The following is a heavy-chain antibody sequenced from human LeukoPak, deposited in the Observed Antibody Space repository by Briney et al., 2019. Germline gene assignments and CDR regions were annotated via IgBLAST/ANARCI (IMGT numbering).Heavy chain of an antibody. D-gene: IGHD2-15*01. J-gene: IGHJ5*02. CDR2: IRYDGSNK. CDR3: ARGADGVSSNSRGWFDP. Sequence: GGSLRLSCAASGFTFSSYGMHWVRQAPGKGLEWVAFIRYDGSNKYYADSVKGRFTISRDNSKNTLYLQMNTLGAEDTAVYSCARGADGVSSNSRGWFDPWGQGTLVTVSS. V-gene: IGHV3-30*02. CDR1: GFTFSSYG.